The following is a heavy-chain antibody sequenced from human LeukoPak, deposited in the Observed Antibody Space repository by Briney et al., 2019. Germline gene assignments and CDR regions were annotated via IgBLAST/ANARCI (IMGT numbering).Heavy chain of an antibody. CDR2: ISSSGSTI. D-gene: IGHD3-10*01. V-gene: IGHV3-48*03. CDR3: ARLLWFGESENWFDP. CDR1: GFTFSSYE. J-gene: IGHJ5*02. Sequence: GGSLRLSCAASGFTFSSYEMNWVRQAPGQGLEWVSYISSSGSTIYYADSVKGRFTIARDNAKNSLYLQMNSLRAEDTAVYYCARLLWFGESENWFDPWGQGTLVTVSS.